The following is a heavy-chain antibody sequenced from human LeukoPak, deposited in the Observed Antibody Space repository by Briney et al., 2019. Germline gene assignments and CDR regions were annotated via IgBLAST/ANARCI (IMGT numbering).Heavy chain of an antibody. J-gene: IGHJ5*02. Sequence: GGSLRLSCAASGIVFSNTAMNWARQSPGRGLEWVSAISGGGERTFYADSVKGRFTNSRDNSKNMVHLQMNSLRADDTAIYYCGKDGGQYSSGPEFDPRGQGALVTVSS. CDR3: GKDGGQYSSGPEFDP. V-gene: IGHV3-23*01. CDR1: GIVFSNTA. D-gene: IGHD6-19*01. CDR2: ISGGGERT.